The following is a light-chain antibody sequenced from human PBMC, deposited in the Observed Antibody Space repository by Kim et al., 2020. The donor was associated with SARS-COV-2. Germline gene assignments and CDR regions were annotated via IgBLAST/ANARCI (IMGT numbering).Light chain of an antibody. CDR2: DVS. Sequence: QSALTQPASVSGSPGQSITISCTGTSSDVGGYNYVSWYQQHPGKAPKLMIYDVSKRPSGVSNRFSGSKSGNTASLTISGLQAEDEADYYCSSYTSSSTSLFGTGTKVTVL. CDR1: SSDVGGYNY. V-gene: IGLV2-14*01. CDR3: SSYTSSSTSL. J-gene: IGLJ1*01.